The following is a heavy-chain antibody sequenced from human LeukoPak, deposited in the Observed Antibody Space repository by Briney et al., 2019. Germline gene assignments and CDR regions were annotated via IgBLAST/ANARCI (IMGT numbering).Heavy chain of an antibody. J-gene: IGHJ4*02. CDR3: ARDVQELLDY. Sequence: PSETLSLTCSVSGASINSYYWSWIRQPPGKGLEWIGNIYYNRSTSYHPSLKSRVTISVDTSKNQFSLKLSSVTAADTAVYYCARDVQELLDYWGQGTLVTVSS. CDR1: GASINSYY. V-gene: IGHV4-59*12. CDR2: IYYNRST. D-gene: IGHD1-26*01.